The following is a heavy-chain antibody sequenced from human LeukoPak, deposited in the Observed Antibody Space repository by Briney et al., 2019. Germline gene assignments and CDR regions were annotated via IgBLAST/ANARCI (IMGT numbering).Heavy chain of an antibody. D-gene: IGHD6-13*01. V-gene: IGHV3-23*01. Sequence: GGSLRLSCAASGFTFSSYAMSWVRQAPGKGLEWVSAISGSGGSTYYADSVKGRFTISRDNSKNTLYLQMNSLRAEDTAVYYCAKPPEGSYGSSWYYYFDYWGQGTLVTVSS. CDR2: ISGSGGST. CDR3: AKPPEGSYGSSWYYYFDY. J-gene: IGHJ4*02. CDR1: GFTFSSYA.